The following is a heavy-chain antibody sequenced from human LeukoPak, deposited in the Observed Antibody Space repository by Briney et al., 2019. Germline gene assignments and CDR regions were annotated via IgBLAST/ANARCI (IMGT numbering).Heavy chain of an antibody. V-gene: IGHV4-61*02. J-gene: IGHJ3*02. CDR3: ARDYGGNSGGAFDI. CDR1: GGSISSGSYY. D-gene: IGHD4-23*01. Sequence: SETLSLTCTVSGGSISSGSYYWSWIWQPAGKGLEWIGRIYTSGSTNYNPSLKSRVTISVDTSKNQFSLKLSSVTAADTAVYYCARDYGGNSGGAFDIWGQGTMVTVSS. CDR2: IYTSGST.